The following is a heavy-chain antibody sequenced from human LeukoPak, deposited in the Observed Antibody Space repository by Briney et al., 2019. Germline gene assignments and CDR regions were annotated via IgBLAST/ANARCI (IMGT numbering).Heavy chain of an antibody. Sequence: PGGSLRLSCVASGFTFSSYAMSWVRQAPGKGLEWIGEINHSGSTNYNPSLKSRVTISVDTSKNQFSLKLSSVTAADTAVYYCARHGGDYDFYYYYMDVWGKGTTVTVSS. CDR2: INHSGST. CDR3: ARHGGDYDFYYYYMDV. V-gene: IGHV4-34*01. D-gene: IGHD3-3*01. CDR1: GFTFSSYA. J-gene: IGHJ6*03.